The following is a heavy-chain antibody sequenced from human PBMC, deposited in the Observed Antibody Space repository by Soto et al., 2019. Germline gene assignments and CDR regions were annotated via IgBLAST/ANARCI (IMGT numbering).Heavy chain of an antibody. CDR3: APLSVSLSGPYGIHV. J-gene: IGHJ6*02. CDR2: MLYSGLT. D-gene: IGHD2-15*01. Sequence: SETLSLTCSVSGYSVSSSDYYWAWIRQPPGKGLEWIGSMLYSGLTYYNPSPKSRVTLSVDTSKNQFPVRLNSVTASDTAVYYCAPLSVSLSGPYGIHVWGQGTTVTVS. CDR1: GYSVSSSDYY. V-gene: IGHV4-39*01.